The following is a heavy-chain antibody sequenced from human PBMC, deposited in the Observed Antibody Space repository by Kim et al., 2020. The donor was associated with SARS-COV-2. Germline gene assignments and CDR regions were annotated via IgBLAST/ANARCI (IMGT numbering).Heavy chain of an antibody. CDR3: ARHREEGSHRSILDS. J-gene: IGHJ4*02. V-gene: IGHV5-51*01. CDR1: GYRFATSW. Sequence: GESLKISCKGSGYRFATSWIVWVRQMPGKGVEWMGIIYPYDSDTRYSPSFQGQVTISVDKSIDTAYLQWSSLKASDTAVYYCARHREEGSHRSILDSWGQGTLVTVSS. CDR2: IYPYDSDT. D-gene: IGHD3-16*02.